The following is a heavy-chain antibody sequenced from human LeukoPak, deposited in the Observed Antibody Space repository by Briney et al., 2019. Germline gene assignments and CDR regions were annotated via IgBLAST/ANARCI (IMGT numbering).Heavy chain of an antibody. CDR2: ISSSSSYI. J-gene: IGHJ4*02. D-gene: IGHD2-15*01. Sequence: PGGSLRLSCAASGFTFSSYSMNWVRQAPGKGLEWVSSISSSSSYIYYADSVRGRFTISRDDAKTSLYLQMNSLRADDSAVYYCARGRGHNAWPAAHWGQGAQVTVSS. CDR1: GFTFSSYS. CDR3: ARGRGHNAWPAAH. V-gene: IGHV3-21*01.